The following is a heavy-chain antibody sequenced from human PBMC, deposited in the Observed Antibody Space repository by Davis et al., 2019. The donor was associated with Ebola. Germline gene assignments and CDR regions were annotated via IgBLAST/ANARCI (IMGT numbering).Heavy chain of an antibody. CDR1: GFTFSSHA. CDR3: AKNFSMGRGDYYGMDV. D-gene: IGHD3-10*01. CDR2: ISGTGYSF. Sequence: GESLKISCAASGFTFSSHAMTWVRQAPGKGLEWVSSISGTGYSFTYADAVKGRFTISRDNSKNTVFLQMISLRAEDTAKYYCAKNFSMGRGDYYGMDVWGQGTTVTVSS. J-gene: IGHJ6*02. V-gene: IGHV3-23*01.